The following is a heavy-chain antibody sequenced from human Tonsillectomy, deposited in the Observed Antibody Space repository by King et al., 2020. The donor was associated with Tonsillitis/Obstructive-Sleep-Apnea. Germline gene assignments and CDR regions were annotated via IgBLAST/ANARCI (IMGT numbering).Heavy chain of an antibody. CDR3: ARDDIGGGPIVGDCGSTSCYGRV. Sequence: QLVQSGAEVKKPGASVKVSCKASGYTFTSYYMHWVRQAPGQGLEWMGIINPSGGSTSYAQKFQGRVTMTRDTSTSTVYMELSSLRSEDTAVYYCARDDIGGGPIVGDCGSTSCYGRVWGQGTTVTVSS. CDR2: INPSGGST. CDR1: GYTFTSYY. V-gene: IGHV1-46*01. J-gene: IGHJ6*02. D-gene: IGHD2-2*01.